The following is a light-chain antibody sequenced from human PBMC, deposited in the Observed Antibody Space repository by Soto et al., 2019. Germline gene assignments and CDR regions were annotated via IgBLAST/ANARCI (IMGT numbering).Light chain of an antibody. J-gene: IGLJ1*01. V-gene: IGLV1-40*01. Sequence: QSVLTQPPSVSEAPGQRVTISCTGSSSNIGAGYEAHWYQQVPGTAPKLLIYENNNRPSGVPDRFSGSKSGTSASLAITGLQAEEEVEYYCQSYDSSLSGDVFGTGTKLTVL. CDR2: ENN. CDR3: QSYDSSLSGDV. CDR1: SSNIGAGYE.